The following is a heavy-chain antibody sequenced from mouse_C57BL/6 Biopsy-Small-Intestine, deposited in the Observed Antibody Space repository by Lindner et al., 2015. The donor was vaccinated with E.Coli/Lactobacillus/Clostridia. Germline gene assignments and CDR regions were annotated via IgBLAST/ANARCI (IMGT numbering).Heavy chain of an antibody. CDR1: GYVFSGSW. J-gene: IGHJ3*01. Sequence: VQLQESGPELVKPGASVRISCKASGYVFSGSWINWVKQRPGKGLEWIGRIYSGDGDTNFNGKFKGKATLTADKSSSTAYMQLSSLTSEDSAVYFCAIYYDYGARLAYWGQGTLVTVSA. CDR3: AIYYDYGARLAY. CDR2: IYSGDGDT. D-gene: IGHD2-4*01. V-gene: IGHV1-82*01.